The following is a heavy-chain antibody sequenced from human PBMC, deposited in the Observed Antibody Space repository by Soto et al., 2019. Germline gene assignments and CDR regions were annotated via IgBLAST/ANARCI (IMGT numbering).Heavy chain of an antibody. J-gene: IGHJ4*02. CDR2: ISGSGGST. CDR1: GFTFSSYA. Sequence: GGSLRLSCAASGFTFSSYAMSWVRQAPGKGLEWVSAISGSGGSTYYADSVKGRFTISRDNSKNTLYLQMNSLRAEDTAVYYCAKILGYCSSTSCSPYFDYWGQGTLVTVSS. CDR3: AKILGYCSSTSCSPYFDY. D-gene: IGHD2-2*01. V-gene: IGHV3-23*01.